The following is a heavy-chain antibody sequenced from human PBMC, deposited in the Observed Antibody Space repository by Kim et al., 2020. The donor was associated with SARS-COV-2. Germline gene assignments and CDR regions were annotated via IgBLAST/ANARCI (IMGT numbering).Heavy chain of an antibody. CDR1: GFTFGDYA. CDR3: AKAHGAAGTEEGYYFDY. V-gene: IGHV3-9*01. D-gene: IGHD1-1*01. CDR2: ISWNSGSI. Sequence: GGSLRLSCAASGFTFGDYAMHWVRQAPGKGLEWVSGISWNSGSIGYADSVKGRFTISRDNAKNSLYLQMNSLRDEDTALYYCAKAHGAAGTEEGYYFDYWGQGTMVTVSS. J-gene: IGHJ4*02.